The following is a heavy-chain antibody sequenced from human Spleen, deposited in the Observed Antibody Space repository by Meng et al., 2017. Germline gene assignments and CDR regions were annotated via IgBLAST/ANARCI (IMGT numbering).Heavy chain of an antibody. CDR1: GGSFSDYY. Sequence: QVQLQQWGAGLLKPSGTLSFTCVVSGGSFSDYYWSWIRQPPGKGLEWIGEINHSGSTNYNPSLESRATISVDTSQNNLSLKLSSVTAADSAVYYCARGPTTMAHDFDYWGQGTLVTVSS. V-gene: IGHV4-34*01. J-gene: IGHJ4*02. CDR2: INHSGST. CDR3: ARGPTTMAHDFDY. D-gene: IGHD4-11*01.